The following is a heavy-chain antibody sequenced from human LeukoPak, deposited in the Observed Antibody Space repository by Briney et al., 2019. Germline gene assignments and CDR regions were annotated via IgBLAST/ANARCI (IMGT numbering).Heavy chain of an antibody. CDR3: ARGAYYDILTGYYGPMDV. CDR2: IYTSGST. Sequence: PSETLSLTCSVSGGSISSSDYYWGWIRQPPGKGLEWIGRIYTSGSTNYNPSLKSRVTMSVDTSKNQFSLKLSSVTAADTAVYYCARGAYYDILTGYYGPMDVWGKGTTVTVSS. CDR1: GGSISSSDYY. J-gene: IGHJ6*03. V-gene: IGHV4-61*05. D-gene: IGHD3-9*01.